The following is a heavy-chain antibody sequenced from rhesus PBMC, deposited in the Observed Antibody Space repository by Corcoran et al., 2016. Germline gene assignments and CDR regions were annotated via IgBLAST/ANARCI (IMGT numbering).Heavy chain of an antibody. CDR1: GFTFSSYW. J-gene: IGHJ4*01. V-gene: IGHV3S42*01. Sequence: EVQLVESGGGLAKPGGSLRLSCAASGFTFSSYWMNWVRQTPGKGLEWISAINSGGGSTYYAESVKGRYTITKDNSKNTLSLQMNSLRAEDTAVYYCAKDRGYCTGSGCLPVGGFDYWGQGVLVTVSS. D-gene: IGHD2-21*01. CDR2: INSGGGST. CDR3: AKDRGYCTGSGCLPVGGFDY.